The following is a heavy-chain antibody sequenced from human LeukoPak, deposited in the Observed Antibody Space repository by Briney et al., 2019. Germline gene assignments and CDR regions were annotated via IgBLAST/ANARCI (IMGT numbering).Heavy chain of an antibody. D-gene: IGHD2-15*01. J-gene: IGHJ6*02. CDR1: GFTFNNYA. Sequence: PGGSLRLSCAASGFTFNNYAMNWVRQAPGKGLEWVSAISGSGGSTYYADSVKGRFTISRDNSKNTLYLQMNSLRAEDTAVYYCAKASGRYYFYGMDVWGQGTTVTVSS. V-gene: IGHV3-23*01. CDR2: ISGSGGST. CDR3: AKASGRYYFYGMDV.